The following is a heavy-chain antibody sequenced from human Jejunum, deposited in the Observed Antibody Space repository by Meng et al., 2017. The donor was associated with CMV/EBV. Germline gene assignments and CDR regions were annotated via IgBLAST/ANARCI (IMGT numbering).Heavy chain of an antibody. CDR2: INWNGGST. CDR1: GFTFDDYC. J-gene: IGHJ4*02. V-gene: IGHV3-20*04. CDR3: ARVGYSYAYDY. Sequence: CAASGFTFDDYCLSWVRQAPGKRLELVSGINWNGGSTGYADSVKGRFTISRDKAKNSLYLQMNSLRAEDTAVYYCARVGYSYAYDYWGQGTLVTVSS. D-gene: IGHD5-18*01.